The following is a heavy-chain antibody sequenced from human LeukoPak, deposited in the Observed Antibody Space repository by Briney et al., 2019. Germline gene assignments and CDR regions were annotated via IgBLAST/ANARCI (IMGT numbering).Heavy chain of an antibody. J-gene: IGHJ3*01. V-gene: IGHV3-49*04. D-gene: IGHD2-21*02. Sequence: GGSLRLSCTGSGFTFGDYAISWVRQAPGKGLEWLGFIRSKDNDGTTDYAASVKGRFIISRDDSKSIAYLQMNSLKTEDTAVYYCTRVKLIGYCGGDCYPPSAFDVWGQGTMVTVSS. CDR3: TRVKLIGYCGGDCYPPSAFDV. CDR2: IRSKDNDGTT. CDR1: GFTFGDYA.